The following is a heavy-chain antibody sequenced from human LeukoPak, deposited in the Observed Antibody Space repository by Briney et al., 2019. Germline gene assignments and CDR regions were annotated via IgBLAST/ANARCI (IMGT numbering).Heavy chain of an antibody. CDR3: ARVGYCSGASCFNGMDV. CDR1: GFTFSSYS. CDR2: ISSTSTYI. V-gene: IGHV3-21*01. D-gene: IGHD2-15*01. J-gene: IGHJ6*02. Sequence: NPGGSLRLSCAASGFTFSSYSMNWVRQAPGKGLEWVSSISSTSTYIYHADSVKGRFTIARDNAKNSLYLQMNSPRAEDTAVFYCARVGYCSGASCFNGMDVWGQGTTVTVSS.